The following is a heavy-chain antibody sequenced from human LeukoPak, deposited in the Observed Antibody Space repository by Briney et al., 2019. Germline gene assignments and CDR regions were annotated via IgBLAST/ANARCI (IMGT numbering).Heavy chain of an antibody. D-gene: IGHD3-9*01. V-gene: IGHV1-2*02. Sequence: GASVKVSCKASGHTFTGYYMHWVRQAPGQGLEWMGWINPNSGGTNYAQKFQGRVTMTRDTSISTAYMELSRLRSDDTAVYYCARDPFDSSSIDYWGQGTLVTVSS. CDR3: ARDPFDSSSIDY. J-gene: IGHJ4*02. CDR2: INPNSGGT. CDR1: GHTFTGYY.